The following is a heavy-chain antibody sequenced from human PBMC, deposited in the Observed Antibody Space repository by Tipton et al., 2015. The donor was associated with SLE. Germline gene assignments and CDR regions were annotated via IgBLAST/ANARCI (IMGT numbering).Heavy chain of an antibody. V-gene: IGHV1-8*01. D-gene: IGHD3-16*01. CDR1: GYTFTSYD. J-gene: IGHJ1*01. CDR2: MNPNSGNT. Sequence: QVQLVQSGPEVKKPGASVKVSCKASGYTFTSYDINWVRQATGQGLEWMGWMNPNSGNTGYAQKFQGRVTMTRNTSISTAYMELSSLRSEDTAVYYCARALSYYDYVWGSSYFQHWGQGTLVTVSS. CDR3: ARALSYYDYVWGSSYFQH.